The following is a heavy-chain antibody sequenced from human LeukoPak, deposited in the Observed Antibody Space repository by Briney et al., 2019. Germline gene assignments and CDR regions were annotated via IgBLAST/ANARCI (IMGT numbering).Heavy chain of an antibody. D-gene: IGHD2-15*01. V-gene: IGHV3-33*08. Sequence: GGSLRLSCAASGFTFSSYAMHWVRQAPGKGLEWVALIWYDGSHKYYADSVKGRITISRDHSKNMVYLEMNSLRAEDTAVYYCARPYSAWYDAFDIWGQGTLVSVSS. CDR3: ARPYSAWYDAFDI. CDR2: IWYDGSHK. J-gene: IGHJ3*02. CDR1: GFTFSSYA.